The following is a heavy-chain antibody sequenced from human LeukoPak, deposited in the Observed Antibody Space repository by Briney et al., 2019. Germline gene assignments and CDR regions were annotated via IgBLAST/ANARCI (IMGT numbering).Heavy chain of an antibody. CDR1: GGTFSSYA. J-gene: IGHJ6*02. CDR3: ARIQIAARPGYYYYGMDV. Sequence: SVKVSCKASGGTFSSYAISWVRQAPGQGLEWMGGIIPIFGTADYAQKFQGRVTITADESTSTAYMELSSLRSEDTAVYYCARIQIAARPGYYYYGMDVWGQGTTVTVSS. V-gene: IGHV1-69*13. CDR2: IIPIFGTA. D-gene: IGHD6-6*01.